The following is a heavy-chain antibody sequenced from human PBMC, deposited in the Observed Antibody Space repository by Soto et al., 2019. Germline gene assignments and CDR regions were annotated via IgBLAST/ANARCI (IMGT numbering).Heavy chain of an antibody. CDR3: ARATYYYDSGGYPFDY. CDR1: GFSLSTSGMR. D-gene: IGHD3-22*01. J-gene: IGHJ4*02. CDR2: IDWDDDK. Sequence: ESGPTLVNPTQTLTLTCTFSGFSLSTSGMRVSWIRQPPGKALEWLARIDWDDDKFYSTSLKTRLTISKDTSKNQVVLTMTNMDPVDTATYYCARATYYYDSGGYPFDYWGQGTLVTVSS. V-gene: IGHV2-70*04.